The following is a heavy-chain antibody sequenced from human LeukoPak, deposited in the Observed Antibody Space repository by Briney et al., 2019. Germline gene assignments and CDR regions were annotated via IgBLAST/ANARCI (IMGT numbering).Heavy chain of an antibody. CDR3: ARDHGSGYYYFDY. V-gene: IGHV4-4*07. Sequence: PSETLSLTRIVSRGSISGYYWSWIRQPAGEGLEWIGRIYTSGSTNYNPSLKSRVTISVDKSKNQFSLKLSSVTAADTAVYYCARDHGSGYYYFDYWGQGTLVTVSS. J-gene: IGHJ4*02. D-gene: IGHD3-22*01. CDR2: IYTSGST. CDR1: RGSISGYY.